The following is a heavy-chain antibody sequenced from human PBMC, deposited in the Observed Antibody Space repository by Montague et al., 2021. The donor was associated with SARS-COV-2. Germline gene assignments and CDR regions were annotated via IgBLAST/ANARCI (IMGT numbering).Heavy chain of an antibody. CDR1: GFTFSSYW. Sequence: SLRLSCAASGFTFSSYWMSWVRQAPGKGLEWVANIKQDGSEKYYVDSVKGRFTISRDNAKNSLYLQMNSLRAEDTAVYYCAGDRIKYGPYNWFDPWGQGTLVTVSS. J-gene: IGHJ5*02. CDR3: AGDRIKYGPYNWFDP. D-gene: IGHD4-17*01. V-gene: IGHV3-7*03. CDR2: IKQDGSEK.